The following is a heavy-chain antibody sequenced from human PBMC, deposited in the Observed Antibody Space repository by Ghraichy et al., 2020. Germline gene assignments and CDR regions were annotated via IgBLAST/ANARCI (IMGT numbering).Heavy chain of an antibody. CDR3: ARDGGMSIAAPPGPNWFDP. D-gene: IGHD6-6*01. CDR2: IYYSGST. J-gene: IGHJ5*02. CDR1: GGSISSGDYY. V-gene: IGHV4-30-4*01. Sequence: SETLSLTCTVSGGSISSGDYYWSWIRQPPGKGLEWIGYIYYSGSTYYNPSLKSRVTISVDTSKNQFSLKLSSVTAADTAVYYCARDGGMSIAAPPGPNWFDPWGQGTLVTVSS.